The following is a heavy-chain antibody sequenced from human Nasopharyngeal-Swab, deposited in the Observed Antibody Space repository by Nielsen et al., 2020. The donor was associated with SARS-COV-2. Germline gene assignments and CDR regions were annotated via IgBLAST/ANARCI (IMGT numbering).Heavy chain of an antibody. CDR1: GLTVPSNY. CDR3: ARAPATTPALRNYYYYMDV. Sequence: GESPKTPCAASGLTVPSNYMSWVRRAPGKGLEWLSVTYSGGTTDYADSVKGRFTISRDNSKNTLYLQMNSLRAEDTAVYYCARAPATTPALRNYYYYMDVWGKGTTVTVSS. V-gene: IGHV3-66*01. CDR2: TYSGGTT. D-gene: IGHD2-2*01. J-gene: IGHJ6*03.